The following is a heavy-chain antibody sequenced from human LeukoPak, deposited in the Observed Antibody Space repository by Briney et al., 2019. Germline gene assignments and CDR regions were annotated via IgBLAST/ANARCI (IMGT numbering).Heavy chain of an antibody. J-gene: IGHJ4*02. CDR2: FDPEDGET. V-gene: IGHV1-24*01. CDR3: ATDKTVDTAMVDGENYFDY. Sequence: ASVKVSCMVSGYTLTELSMHWVRQAPGKGLEWMGGFDPEDGETIYAQKFQGRVTMTEDTSTDTAYMELSSLRSEDTAVYYCATDKTVDTAMVDGENYFDYWGQGTLVTVSS. CDR1: GYTLTELS. D-gene: IGHD5-18*01.